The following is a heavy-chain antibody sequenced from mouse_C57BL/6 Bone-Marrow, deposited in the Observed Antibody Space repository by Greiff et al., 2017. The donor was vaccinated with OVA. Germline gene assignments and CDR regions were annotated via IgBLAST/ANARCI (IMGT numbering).Heavy chain of an antibody. D-gene: IGHD1-1*01. CDR1: GYTFTSYG. Sequence: VQLQQSGAELARPGASVKLSCKASGYTFTSYGISWVKQRTGQGLEWIGEIYPRSGNTYYNEKFKGKATLTADKSSSTAYMELRSLTSEDSAVYFCARKAPTYYAFAMDYWGQGTSVTVSS. CDR3: ARKAPTYYAFAMDY. V-gene: IGHV1-81*01. CDR2: IYPRSGNT. J-gene: IGHJ4*01.